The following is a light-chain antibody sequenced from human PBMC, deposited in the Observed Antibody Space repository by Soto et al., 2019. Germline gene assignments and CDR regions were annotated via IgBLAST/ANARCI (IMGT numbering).Light chain of an antibody. CDR3: LKYGSSPGWT. CDR2: GAS. Sequence: IMLTQSPGTLSLSTGERATLSCRASQSVSSSYLAWYQQKPGQAPRLLIYGASSRATGIPDRFSGSGSGTDFTLTIGRLDPEDFAVYYCLKYGSSPGWTFGPGTKVDIK. J-gene: IGKJ1*01. V-gene: IGKV3-20*01. CDR1: QSVSSSY.